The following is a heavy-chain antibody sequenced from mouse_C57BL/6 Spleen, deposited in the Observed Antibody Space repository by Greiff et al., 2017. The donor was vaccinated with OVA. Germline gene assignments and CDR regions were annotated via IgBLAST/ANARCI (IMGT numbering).Heavy chain of an antibody. CDR2: INPYNGDT. CDR3: ARSGTGWYFDV. CDR1: GYSFTGYF. D-gene: IGHD4-1*01. Sequence: EVQLQESGPELVKPGDSVKISCKASGYSFTGYFMNWVMQSHGKSLEWIGRINPYNGDTFYNQKFKGKATLTVDKSSSTAHMELRSLTSEDSAVYYCARSGTGWYFDVWGTGTTVTVSS. V-gene: IGHV1-20*01. J-gene: IGHJ1*03.